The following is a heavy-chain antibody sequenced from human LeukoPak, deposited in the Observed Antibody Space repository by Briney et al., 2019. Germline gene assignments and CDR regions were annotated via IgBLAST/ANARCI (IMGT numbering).Heavy chain of an antibody. J-gene: IGHJ6*02. V-gene: IGHV4-4*07. D-gene: IGHD2-2*01. CDR3: AREIVVVPAAIGYYYYYGMDV. CDR2: IYTSGST. Sequence: SETLSLTCTVSGGSISSYYWSWIRQPAGKGLEWIGRIYTSGSTNYNPSLKSRVTMSVDTSKNQFSLKLSSVTAADTAVYYCAREIVVVPAAIGYYYYYGMDVWGQGTTVTVSS. CDR1: GGSISSYY.